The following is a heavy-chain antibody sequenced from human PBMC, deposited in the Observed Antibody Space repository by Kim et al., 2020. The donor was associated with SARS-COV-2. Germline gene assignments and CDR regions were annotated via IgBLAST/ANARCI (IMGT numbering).Heavy chain of an antibody. J-gene: IGHJ4*02. CDR3: ASSSSSYTPFDY. CDR2: ISSSSSYI. CDR1: GFTFSSYS. Sequence: GGSLRLSCAASGFTFSSYSMNWVRQAPGKGLEWVSSISSSSSYIYYADSVKGRFTISRDNAKNSLYLQMNSLRAEDTAVYYCASSSSSYTPFDYWGQGTLVTVSS. D-gene: IGHD2-2*02. V-gene: IGHV3-21*01.